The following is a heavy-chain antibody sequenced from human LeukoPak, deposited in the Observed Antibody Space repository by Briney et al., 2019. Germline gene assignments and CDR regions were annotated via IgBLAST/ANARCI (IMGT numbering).Heavy chain of an antibody. CDR1: GGSFSGYY. V-gene: IGHV4-59*10. CDR2: IYTSGST. D-gene: IGHD4-17*01. J-gene: IGHJ6*02. CDR3: ARVLKVTNYYYYGMDV. Sequence: SETLSLTCAVYGGSFSGYYWSWIRQPAGKGLEWIGRIYTSGSTNYNPSLKSRVTMSVDTSKNQFSLKLSSVTAADTAVYYCARVLKVTNYYYYGMDVWGQGTTVTVSS.